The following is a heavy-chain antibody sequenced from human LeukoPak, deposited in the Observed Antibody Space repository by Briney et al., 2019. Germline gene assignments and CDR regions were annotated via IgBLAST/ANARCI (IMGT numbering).Heavy chain of an antibody. CDR2: INHSGST. CDR3: ASHVTVLGTRGFDF. J-gene: IGHJ4*02. Sequence: SETLSLICAVYGGSFSGYYWSWIRQPPGKGLEWIGEINHSGSTNYIPPLKSRVTISVDTSKNRFSLSLRSVTAGDTATYYCASHVTVLGTRGFDFWGRGTLVTVS. D-gene: IGHD6-19*01. CDR1: GGSFSGYY. V-gene: IGHV4-34*01.